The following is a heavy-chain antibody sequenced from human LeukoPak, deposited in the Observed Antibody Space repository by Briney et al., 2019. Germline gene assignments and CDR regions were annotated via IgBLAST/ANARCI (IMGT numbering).Heavy chain of an antibody. J-gene: IGHJ4*02. V-gene: IGHV1-18*01. D-gene: IGHD3-10*01. CDR3: ARVSHYYGSEIEY. Sequence: ASMKVSCKASGYTFSSYDITWVRQAPGQGLEWMGWISAYNGNTNYAQKVQGRVTMTTDTSTSTAYMELRSLRSDDTAVYYCARVSHYYGSEIEYWGQGTLVTVSS. CDR1: GYTFSSYD. CDR2: ISAYNGNT.